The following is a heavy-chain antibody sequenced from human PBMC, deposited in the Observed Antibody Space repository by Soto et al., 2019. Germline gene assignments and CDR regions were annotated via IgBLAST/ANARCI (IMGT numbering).Heavy chain of an antibody. J-gene: IGHJ4*02. D-gene: IGHD3-9*01. CDR1: GYTFTSYG. V-gene: IGHV1-18*01. CDR3: ARDQGGRYFDWLREGSPNVSPLDY. CDR2: ISAYNGNT. Sequence: GASVKVSCKASGYTFTSYGISWVRQAPGQGLEWMGWISAYNGNTNYAQKLQGRVTMTTDTSMSTAYMELRSPRSDDTAVYYCARDQGGRYFDWLREGSPNVSPLDYWGQGTLVTVSS.